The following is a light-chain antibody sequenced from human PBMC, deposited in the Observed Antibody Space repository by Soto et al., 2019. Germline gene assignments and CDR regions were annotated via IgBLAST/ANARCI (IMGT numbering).Light chain of an antibody. CDR1: QSVSSSF. V-gene: IGKV3-20*01. CDR2: GAS. J-gene: IGKJ1*01. CDR3: QQYESPVA. Sequence: EIVLTQSPGSLSLSPGEGATLSCRASQSVSSSFFAWYQQKPGQAPSLLIYGASKRATGVPDRFSGSGSGTDFTLSISRLEAEDFGVLFFQQYESPVAFGQGTKVEIK.